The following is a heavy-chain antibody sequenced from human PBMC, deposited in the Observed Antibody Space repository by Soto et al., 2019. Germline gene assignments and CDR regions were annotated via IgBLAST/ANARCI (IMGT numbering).Heavy chain of an antibody. CDR3: ARHHRPSYDILTGHHSEPRGFDT. V-gene: IGHV4-39*01. CDR2: IYYRGGA. CDR1: GGSISSSGYY. D-gene: IGHD3-9*01. J-gene: IGHJ5*02. Sequence: SETLSLTCTVSGGSISSSGYYWGGSRQPPGEGLGLIGSIYYRGGAYYNPSLKSRVTISVDTSKNQFSRKLAAVTAADTAVYYCARHHRPSYDILTGHHSEPRGFDTWGPGTLVTVSP.